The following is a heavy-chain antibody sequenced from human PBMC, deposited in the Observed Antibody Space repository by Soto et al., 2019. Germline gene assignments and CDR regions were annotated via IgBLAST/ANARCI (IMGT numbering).Heavy chain of an antibody. D-gene: IGHD6-19*01. CDR1: GYRFTSYW. CDR3: ARVQYSSGWYFDY. V-gene: IGHV5-51*01. CDR2: IYPADSDA. J-gene: IGHJ4*02. Sequence: PGESLKISCKISGYRFTSYWIGWVRQMPGKGLEGMGIIYPADSDARYRQSFQGQVTISADKSISTAYLQWSSLKASDTGMYYCARVQYSSGWYFDYWGRGALLTVSS.